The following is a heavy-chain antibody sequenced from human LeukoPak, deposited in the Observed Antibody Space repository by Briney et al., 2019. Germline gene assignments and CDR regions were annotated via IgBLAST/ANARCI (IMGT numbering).Heavy chain of an antibody. V-gene: IGHV3-23*01. D-gene: IGHD3-10*01. CDR2: ISGSGGST. CDR1: GFNFRSYA. CDR3: ARDVPYTMVRGVIPGDY. Sequence: GGSLRLSCAASGFNFRSYAMSWVRQAPGKGLEWVSAISGSGGSTYSADSVKGRFTISRDNSKNTLYLQMNSLRAEDTAVYYCARDVPYTMVRGVIPGDYWGQGTLVTVSS. J-gene: IGHJ4*02.